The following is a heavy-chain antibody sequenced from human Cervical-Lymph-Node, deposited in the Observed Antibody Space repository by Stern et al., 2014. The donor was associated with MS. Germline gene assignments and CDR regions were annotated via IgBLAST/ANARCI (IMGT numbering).Heavy chain of an antibody. CDR2: IHPDSGDT. Sequence: QVQLVESGAEVIEPGASVKVSCKASGYAFAYYYIHWVRQAPGPGLVWMGRIHPDSGDTNYGQEFQGRVTMTRDTSISTAYMELSALRSDDTAVYYCARALTMVVTPRLGYWGQGTLVTVSS. J-gene: IGHJ4*02. V-gene: IGHV1-2*06. CDR3: ARALTMVVTPRLGY. CDR1: GYAFAYYY. D-gene: IGHD4-23*01.